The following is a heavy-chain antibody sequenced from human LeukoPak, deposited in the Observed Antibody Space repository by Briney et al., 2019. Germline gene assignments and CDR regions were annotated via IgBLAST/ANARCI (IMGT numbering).Heavy chain of an antibody. CDR2: IKQDGSEK. V-gene: IGHV3-7*01. J-gene: IGHJ6*02. CDR1: GFTFSSYW. Sequence: GRSLRLSCAASGFTFSSYWMSWVRQAPGKGLEWVANIKQDGSEKYYVDSVKGRFTISRDNAKNSLYLQMNSLRAEDTAVYYCARSRAAHPRYYYGSGSYYKVYYYYYGMDVWGQRTTVTVSS. D-gene: IGHD3-10*01. CDR3: ARSRAAHPRYYYGSGSYYKVYYYYYGMDV.